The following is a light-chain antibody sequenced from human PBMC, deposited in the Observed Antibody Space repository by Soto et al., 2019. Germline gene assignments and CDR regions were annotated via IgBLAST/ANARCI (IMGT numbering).Light chain of an antibody. J-gene: IGLJ1*01. CDR2: GNS. Sequence: QAVVTQPPSVSGAPGQRVTISCTGSSSNIGAGYDVHWYQQLPGTAPKLLIYGNSNRPSGVPDRFSGSKSDTSASLAITGLQAEDEADYYCQSYDSSLSGWVFGTGTKLTVL. CDR1: SSNIGAGYD. V-gene: IGLV1-40*01. CDR3: QSYDSSLSGWV.